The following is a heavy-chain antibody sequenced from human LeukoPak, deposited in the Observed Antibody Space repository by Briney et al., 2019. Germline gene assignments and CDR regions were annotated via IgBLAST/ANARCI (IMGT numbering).Heavy chain of an antibody. Sequence: NSGGSLRLSCAASGFTFSSYSMNWVRQAPGRGLEWVSSISSSSNYIYYADSVKGRFTISRDNAKNSLYLQMNSLRTEDTAVYYCARAPTSEQQLQFDYWGQGTLVTVSS. J-gene: IGHJ4*02. D-gene: IGHD6-13*01. CDR3: ARAPTSEQQLQFDY. CDR1: GFTFSSYS. V-gene: IGHV3-21*01. CDR2: ISSSSNYI.